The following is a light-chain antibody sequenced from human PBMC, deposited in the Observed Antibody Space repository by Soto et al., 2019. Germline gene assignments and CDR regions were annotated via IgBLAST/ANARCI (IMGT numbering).Light chain of an antibody. Sequence: QSVLTQPPSASGTPGQGVTISCSGSSSNIGSNYVYWYQQLPGTAPKLLIYNNNQRPSGVPDRFSASKSGTSASLAIRGLRSDDEADYYCSSYVGNNNHYAFGTGTKVTVL. CDR2: NNN. CDR1: SSNIGSNY. CDR3: SSYVGNNNHYA. V-gene: IGLV1-47*02. J-gene: IGLJ1*01.